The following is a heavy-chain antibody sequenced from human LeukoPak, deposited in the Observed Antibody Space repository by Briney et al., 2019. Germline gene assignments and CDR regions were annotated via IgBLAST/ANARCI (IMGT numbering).Heavy chain of an antibody. CDR2: IYPGDSDT. V-gene: IGHV5-51*01. D-gene: IGHD3-9*01. J-gene: IGHJ6*02. CDR1: GYSLTTYC. Sequence: GESLKISCKGSGYSLTTYCIGCVRQMRGKGLGWSGIIYPGDSDTRYSPSFQGQGTISADKSISTAYLQWSSLKASDTAMYYCARHSGLTPEGMDVWGQGTTVTVSS. CDR3: ARHSGLTPEGMDV.